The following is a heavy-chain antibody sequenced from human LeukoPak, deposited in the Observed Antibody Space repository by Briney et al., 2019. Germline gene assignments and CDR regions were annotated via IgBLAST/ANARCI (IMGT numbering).Heavy chain of an antibody. CDR1: GGSFSGYY. J-gene: IGHJ5*02. CDR3: AGRYCSSTSCYNRGLWFDP. V-gene: IGHV4-34*01. Sequence: SETLSLTCAVYGGSFSGYYWSWIRQPPGKGLEWIGEINHSGSTNYNPSLKSRVTISVDTSKNQFSLKLSSVTAADTAVYYCAGRYCSSTSCYNRGLWFDPWGQGTLVTVSS. D-gene: IGHD2-2*02. CDR2: INHSGST.